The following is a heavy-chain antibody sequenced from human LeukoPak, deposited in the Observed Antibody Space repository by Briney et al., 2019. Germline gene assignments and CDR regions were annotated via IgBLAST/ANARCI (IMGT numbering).Heavy chain of an antibody. CDR3: ARDGAPWYSSSFHAYTYFDY. J-gene: IGHJ4*02. D-gene: IGHD6-6*01. CDR2: ITSSSSYI. Sequence: GGSLRLSCASSGFTFSGYRMTWVRQAPGKGLEWVSSITSSSSYIYYADSVKGRFTISRDNAKNSLYLQMNSLRAEDTAVYYCARDGAPWYSSSFHAYTYFDYWGQGTLVTVSS. CDR1: GFTFSGYR. V-gene: IGHV3-21*01.